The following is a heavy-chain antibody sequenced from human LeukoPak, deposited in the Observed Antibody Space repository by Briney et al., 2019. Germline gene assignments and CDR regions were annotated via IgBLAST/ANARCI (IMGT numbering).Heavy chain of an antibody. D-gene: IGHD4-17*01. CDR1: GYTFTGHY. CDR2: INPNSGGT. Sequence: APVKVYSKASGYTFTGHYMHCVRQAPGPGHEGMGWINPNSGGTNYAQKFQGRVTMTRDTSISTAYMELSRLRSDATAVYYCARVPSHGEDYSFDYWGQGTLVTVSS. V-gene: IGHV1-2*02. J-gene: IGHJ4*02. CDR3: ARVPSHGEDYSFDY.